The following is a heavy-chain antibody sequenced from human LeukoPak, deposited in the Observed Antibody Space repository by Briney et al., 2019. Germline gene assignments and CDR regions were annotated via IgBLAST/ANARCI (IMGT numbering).Heavy chain of an antibody. Sequence: PGGSLRLSCAASGFAFSIYGMGWVRQSPGKGLEWVSIHCGSDGNTYYAESVKGRFTISRDNSKNALFLQMNSLRVEDTAAYYCASVSETGNAGRGFFDHWGQGTLVTVSS. CDR3: ASVSETGNAGRGFFDH. CDR1: GFAFSIYG. V-gene: IGHV3-23*01. D-gene: IGHD1-1*01. J-gene: IGHJ4*02. CDR2: HCGSDGNT.